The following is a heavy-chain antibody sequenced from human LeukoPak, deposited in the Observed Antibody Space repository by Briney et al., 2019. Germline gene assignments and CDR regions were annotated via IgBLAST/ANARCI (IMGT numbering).Heavy chain of an antibody. CDR3: AREQWTDKTDY. Sequence: ASVKVSCKASGHTFTGYYMHWVRQAPGQGLEWMGRINPNSGGTNYAQKFQGRVTMTRDTSISTAYMELSRLRSDDTAVYYCAREQWTDKTDYWGQGTLVTVSS. CDR2: INPNSGGT. V-gene: IGHV1-2*06. J-gene: IGHJ4*02. D-gene: IGHD6-19*01. CDR1: GHTFTGYY.